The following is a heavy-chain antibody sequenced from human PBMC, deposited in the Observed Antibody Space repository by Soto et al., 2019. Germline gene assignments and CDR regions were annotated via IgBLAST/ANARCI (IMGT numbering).Heavy chain of an antibody. CDR2: ISGSGGST. J-gene: IGHJ5*02. Sequence: GGSLRLSCAASGFTFSSYAMTWVRQAPGKGLEWVSVISGSGGSTYYADSVKGRFTISRDNSKNTLYLQMNSLRAEDTAAYFCAKDALGYSGRRWFDPCGQGTLVTVSS. D-gene: IGHD5-12*01. CDR3: AKDALGYSGRRWFDP. CDR1: GFTFSSYA. V-gene: IGHV3-23*01.